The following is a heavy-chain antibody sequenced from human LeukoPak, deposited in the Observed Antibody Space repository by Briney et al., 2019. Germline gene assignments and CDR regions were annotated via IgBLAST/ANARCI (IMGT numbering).Heavy chain of an antibody. J-gene: IGHJ4*02. CDR3: ARRAIIQGTSALDF. V-gene: IGHV5-51*01. Sequence: GESLKISCKTSGYRVTNDWIGWVRQMPGKGLEWMGIIYPRDSTTRYSPAFEGQVTISVDKSITTAYLQWSSLKASDSAMYYCARRAIIQGTSALDFWGQGTLVTVSS. CDR2: IYPRDSTT. D-gene: IGHD1-26*01. CDR1: GYRVTNDW.